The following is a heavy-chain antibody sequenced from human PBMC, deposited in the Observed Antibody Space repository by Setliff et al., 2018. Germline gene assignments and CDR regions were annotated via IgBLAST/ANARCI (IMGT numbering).Heavy chain of an antibody. Sequence: GSLRLSCEASGFTFSDYYMSWIRQAPGKGLEWVSYISSSGSTIYYADSVKGRFTISRDNAKNSLYLQMNSLRAEDTAVYYCARAYDSSGYYDYYYGMDVWGQGTTVTVSS. V-gene: IGHV3-11*04. D-gene: IGHD3-22*01. CDR1: GFTFSDYY. J-gene: IGHJ6*02. CDR3: ARAYDSSGYYDYYYGMDV. CDR2: ISSSGSTI.